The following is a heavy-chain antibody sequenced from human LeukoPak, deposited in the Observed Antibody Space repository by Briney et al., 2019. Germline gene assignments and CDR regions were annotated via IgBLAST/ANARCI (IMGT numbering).Heavy chain of an antibody. V-gene: IGHV1-2*02. CDR3: ARDVEITIFGVGDSGY. CDR1: GHTFTGYY. Sequence: ASVKVSCKASGHTFTGYYMHWVRQAPGQGVEWMGWINPNSGGTNYAQKFQGRVTMTRDTSISTAYMELSRLRSDDTAVYYCARDVEITIFGVGDSGYWGQGTLVTVSS. CDR2: INPNSGGT. J-gene: IGHJ4*02. D-gene: IGHD3-3*01.